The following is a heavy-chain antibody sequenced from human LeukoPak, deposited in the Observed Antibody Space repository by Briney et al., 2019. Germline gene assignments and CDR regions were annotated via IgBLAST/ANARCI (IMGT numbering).Heavy chain of an antibody. Sequence: PGGSLRLSCEASGFTFSAYAMTWVRQAPGKGLEWVSSIGSDNKPHYSDSVKGRFTISRDNSKNTLYLQMNSLRAEDTAVYYCAKDKSTYYYGSGSLPGVFLDYWGQGTLVTVSS. J-gene: IGHJ4*02. CDR2: IGSDNKP. V-gene: IGHV3-NL1*01. D-gene: IGHD3-10*01. CDR1: GFTFSAYA. CDR3: AKDKSTYYYGSGSLPGVFLDY.